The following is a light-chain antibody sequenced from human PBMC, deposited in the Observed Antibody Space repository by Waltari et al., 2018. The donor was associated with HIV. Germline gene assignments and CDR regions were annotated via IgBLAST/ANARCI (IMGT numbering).Light chain of an antibody. V-gene: IGLV10-54*04. CDR3: LAWDTAFSGWV. Sequence: QAGLAQPPSVSAALDLTAKLTSRGNENNVGYQGAAWLQHHPGHPPKLLTYRNDGRPSGVSDRFSASRSGDTASLIISGLQPEDEADYYCLAWDTAFSGWVFGSGTHLIV. CDR2: RND. CDR1: ENNVGYQG. J-gene: IGLJ3*02.